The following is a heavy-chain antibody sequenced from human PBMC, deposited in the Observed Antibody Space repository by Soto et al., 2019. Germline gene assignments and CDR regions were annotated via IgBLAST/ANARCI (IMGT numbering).Heavy chain of an antibody. Sequence: LQLQESGPGLVKPSETLSLTCTVSGGSISSSLYYWGWIRQTPGKGLEWIGSIYESGNTYYNPSLKSRVTISLDTSKKQVSLKVNSVTAADTAVYYCARHGSMATMALDYWGQGTLVTVSS. J-gene: IGHJ4*02. CDR2: IYESGNT. CDR1: GGSISSSLYY. V-gene: IGHV4-39*01. CDR3: ARHGSMATMALDY. D-gene: IGHD5-12*01.